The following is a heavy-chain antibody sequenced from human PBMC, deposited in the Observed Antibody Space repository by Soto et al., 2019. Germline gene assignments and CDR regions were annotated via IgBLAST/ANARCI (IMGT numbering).Heavy chain of an antibody. CDR2: IYYSGST. V-gene: IGHV4-39*01. J-gene: IGHJ4*02. Sequence: QLQLQKSGPGLVKPSETLSLTCTVSGGSISSSSYYWGWIRQPPGKGLEWIGSIYYSGSTYYNPSLKSRVTISVDTSKNQFSLKLSSVTAADTAVYYCARQLSGYDLNALDYWGQGTLVTVPS. D-gene: IGHD5-12*01. CDR3: ARQLSGYDLNALDY. CDR1: GGSISSSSYY.